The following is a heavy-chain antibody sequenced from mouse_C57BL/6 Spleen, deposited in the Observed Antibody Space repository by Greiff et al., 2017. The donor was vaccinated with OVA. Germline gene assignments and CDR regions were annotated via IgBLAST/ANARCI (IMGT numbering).Heavy chain of an antibody. CDR2: IYPGSGST. J-gene: IGHJ1*03. V-gene: IGHV1-55*01. Sequence: VQLQQPGAELVKPGASVKMSCKASGYTFTSSWITWVKQRPGQGLEWIGDIYPGSGSTNYNEKFKSKATLTVDTSSSTAYMQLSSLTSEDSAVYYCARVPDYGGYFDVWGTGTTVTVSS. D-gene: IGHD2-4*01. CDR1: GYTFTSSW. CDR3: ARVPDYGGYFDV.